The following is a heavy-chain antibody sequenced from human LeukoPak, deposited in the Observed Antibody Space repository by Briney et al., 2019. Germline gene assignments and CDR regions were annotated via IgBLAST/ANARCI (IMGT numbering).Heavy chain of an antibody. V-gene: IGHV3-20*04. D-gene: IGHD6-13*01. CDR3: ARDLKRLAAVQPPEFDY. CDR1: GFIFDDYG. CDR2: INWNGGST. Sequence: GGSLRLSCAASGFIFDDYGMSWVRQAPGNGLEWVSGINWNGGSTGYGDSVEGRFTISRDNAKNSLYLQMNGLRAEDTALYYCARDLKRLAAVQPPEFDYRGQGTLVTVSS. J-gene: IGHJ4*02.